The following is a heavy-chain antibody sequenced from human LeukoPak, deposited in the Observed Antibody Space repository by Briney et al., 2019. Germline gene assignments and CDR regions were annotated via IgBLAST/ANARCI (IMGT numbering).Heavy chain of an antibody. J-gene: IGHJ4*02. CDR2: ISSSGANT. CDR1: GFTFSNAW. CDR3: ATGTMGSYYDY. Sequence: GGSLRLSCAASGFTFSNAWMSWVRQAPGKGLEWVSAISSSGANTYYADSVKGRFTISRDNSKNTLYLQMNSLRAEDTAVYYCATGTMGSYYDYWGQGTLVTVSS. D-gene: IGHD3-10*01. V-gene: IGHV3-23*01.